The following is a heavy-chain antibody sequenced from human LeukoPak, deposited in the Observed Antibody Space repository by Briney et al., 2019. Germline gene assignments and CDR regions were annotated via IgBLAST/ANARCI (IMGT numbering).Heavy chain of an antibody. J-gene: IGHJ4*02. D-gene: IGHD1-26*01. Sequence: GGSLRLSCAASGFTFSSYAMSWVRQAPGKGLEWVSAISGSGGSTYYADSVKGRFTISRDNSKGTLYLQMNSLRAEDTAVYYCARDLKGSLDFDFWGQGTLVTVSS. V-gene: IGHV3-23*01. CDR2: ISGSGGST. CDR3: ARDLKGSLDFDF. CDR1: GFTFSSYA.